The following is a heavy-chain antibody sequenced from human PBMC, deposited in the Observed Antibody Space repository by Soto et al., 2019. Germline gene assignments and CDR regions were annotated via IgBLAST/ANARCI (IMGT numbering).Heavy chain of an antibody. J-gene: IGHJ6*02. V-gene: IGHV3-23*01. Sequence: GGSLRLSCAAPGFTFSSYAMSWVRQAPGKGLEWVSAISGSGGSTYYADSVKGRFTISRDNSKNTLYLQMNSLRAEDTAVYYCAKDYYYGSGDYYGMDVWGQGTTVTVSS. CDR1: GFTFSSYA. CDR3: AKDYYYGSGDYYGMDV. D-gene: IGHD3-10*01. CDR2: ISGSGGST.